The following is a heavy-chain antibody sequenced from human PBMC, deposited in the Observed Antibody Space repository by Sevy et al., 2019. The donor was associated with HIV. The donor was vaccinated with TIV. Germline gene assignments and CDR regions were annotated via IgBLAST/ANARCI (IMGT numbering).Heavy chain of an antibody. CDR1: GYTFTSYG. Sequence: ASVKVSCKASGYTFTSYGISWVRQAPGQGLEWMGWISAYNGNTNYAQKLQGRVTITADKSTSTAYMELSSLRSEDTAVYYCARVPPANYYDSSGYLDYWGQGTLVTVSS. CDR2: ISAYNGNT. V-gene: IGHV1-18*04. J-gene: IGHJ4*02. CDR3: ARVPPANYYDSSGYLDY. D-gene: IGHD3-22*01.